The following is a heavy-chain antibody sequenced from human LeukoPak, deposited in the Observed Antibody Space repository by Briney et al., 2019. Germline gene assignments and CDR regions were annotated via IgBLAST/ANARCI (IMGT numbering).Heavy chain of an antibody. Sequence: PGGSLRLSCAASGFTFSSYGMHWVRQAPGKGLEWVAVISYDGSNKYYADSVKGRFTISRDNSKNTLYLQMNSLRAEDTAVYYCAKGWQWLSSFWGQRTLVTVSS. J-gene: IGHJ4*02. CDR1: GFTFSSYG. V-gene: IGHV3-30*18. CDR2: ISYDGSNK. D-gene: IGHD6-19*01. CDR3: AKGWQWLSSF.